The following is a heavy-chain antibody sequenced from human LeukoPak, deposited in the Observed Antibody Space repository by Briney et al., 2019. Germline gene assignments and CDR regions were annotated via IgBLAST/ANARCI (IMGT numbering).Heavy chain of an antibody. V-gene: IGHV3-23*01. Sequence: PGGSLRLSCAASVFTFSSCGMSWVRQAPGRGLEWVSAISGSGGSTYYADSVKGRFTISRDNSKNTLYLQMNSLRAEDTAVYYCAKKGTYRSGWSFDYWGQGTLVTVSS. CDR3: AKKGTYRSGWSFDY. CDR1: VFTFSSCG. CDR2: ISGSGGST. J-gene: IGHJ4*02. D-gene: IGHD6-19*01.